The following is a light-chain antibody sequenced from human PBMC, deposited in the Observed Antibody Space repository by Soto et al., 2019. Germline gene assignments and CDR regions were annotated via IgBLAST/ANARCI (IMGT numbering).Light chain of an antibody. CDR3: QQYGASPYT. J-gene: IGKJ2*01. Sequence: EIVLTQSPGTLSLSPGERATLSCRASQSVSSTYLAWYQQKPGQAPRLLIYGASSRATGIPDRFSGSGSGTDFTLTIRRQEPEDFAVYYCQQYGASPYTFGQGTKLETK. CDR1: QSVSSTY. V-gene: IGKV3-20*01. CDR2: GAS.